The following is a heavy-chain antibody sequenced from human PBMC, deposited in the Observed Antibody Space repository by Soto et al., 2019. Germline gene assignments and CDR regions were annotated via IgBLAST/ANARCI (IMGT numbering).Heavy chain of an antibody. CDR3: AKSKWELLGYFDY. CDR2: ISWDGGST. V-gene: IGHV3-43*01. CDR1: GFTFDDYT. J-gene: IGHJ4*02. Sequence: PGESLKISCAASGFTFDDYTMHWVRQAPGKGLEWVSLISWDGGSTYYADSVKGRFTISRDNSKNSLYLQMNSLRTEDTALYYCAKSKWELLGYFDYWGQGTLVTV. D-gene: IGHD1-26*01.